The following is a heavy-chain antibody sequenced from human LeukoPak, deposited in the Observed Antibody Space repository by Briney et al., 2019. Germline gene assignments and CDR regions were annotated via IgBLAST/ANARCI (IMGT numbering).Heavy chain of an antibody. V-gene: IGHV3-66*02. J-gene: IGHJ4*02. CDR1: EFSAGSNY. CDR2: IYSGGST. CDR3: AKSYSGSYWGDFDY. Sequence: GGSLRLSCAASEFSAGSNYMTWVRQAPGKGLEWVSLIYSGGSTYYADSVKGRFTISRDNSKNTLYLQMNSLRAEDTAVYYCAKSYSGSYWGDFDYWGQGTLVTVSS. D-gene: IGHD1-26*01.